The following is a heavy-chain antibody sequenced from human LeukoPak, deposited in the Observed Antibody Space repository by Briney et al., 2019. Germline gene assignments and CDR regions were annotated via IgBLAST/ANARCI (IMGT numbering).Heavy chain of an antibody. J-gene: IGHJ5*02. D-gene: IGHD3-16*01. V-gene: IGHV3-13*01. CDR3: ARGLGGTSWFDP. Sequence: AGGSLRLSCAASGFTFSSYDMHWVRQATGKGLEWVSAIGPAGDTCYPGSVKGRFTISRENAKNSLYLQMNSLRAGDTAVYFCARGLGGTSWFDPWGQGTLVTVSS. CDR1: GFTFSSYD. CDR2: IGPAGDT.